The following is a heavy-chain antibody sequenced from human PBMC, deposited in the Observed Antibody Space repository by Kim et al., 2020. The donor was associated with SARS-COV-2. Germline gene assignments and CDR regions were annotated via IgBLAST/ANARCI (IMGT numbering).Heavy chain of an antibody. D-gene: IGHD3-10*01. V-gene: IGHV3-23*01. J-gene: IGHJ1*01. CDR2: T. Sequence: TSYADSVRGRSTISRDNSKNTVYLQLRNMGAEDTATYYCLDYHGSGSHGFYWGQGALVTVSS. CDR3: LDYHGSGSHGFY.